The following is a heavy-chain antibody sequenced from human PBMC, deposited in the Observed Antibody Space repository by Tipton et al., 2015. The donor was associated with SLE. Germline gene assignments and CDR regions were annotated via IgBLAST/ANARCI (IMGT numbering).Heavy chain of an antibody. Sequence: LRLSCAASGFTFDDYTMHWVRQAPGKGLEWVSLISWDGGSTYYGDSVKGRFTISRDNSKNSLYLQMNSLRTEDTALYYCAKDQSYYDFWSGQFDYWGQGTLVTVSS. CDR1: GFTFDDYT. J-gene: IGHJ4*02. V-gene: IGHV3-43*01. CDR2: ISWDGGST. D-gene: IGHD3-3*01. CDR3: AKDQSYYDFWSGQFDY.